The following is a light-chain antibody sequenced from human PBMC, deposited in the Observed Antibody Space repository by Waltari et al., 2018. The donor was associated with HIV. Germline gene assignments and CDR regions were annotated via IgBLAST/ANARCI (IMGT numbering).Light chain of an antibody. J-gene: IGLJ2*01. Sequence: NFMLTQPHSVSESPGKTVTISCTASSGSIASHSAQWFQQRPGRAPTPVIYEDKQRPSGGPGRFSGSIDSSSNSASLTISGLKPEDEADYYCQSFHSSDVVFGGGTKLTVL. CDR2: EDK. V-gene: IGLV6-57*02. CDR1: SGSIASHS. CDR3: QSFHSSDVV.